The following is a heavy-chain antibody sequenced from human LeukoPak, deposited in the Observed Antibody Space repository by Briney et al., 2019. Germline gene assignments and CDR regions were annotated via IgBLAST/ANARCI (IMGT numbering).Heavy chain of an antibody. CDR1: SASISTYY. D-gene: IGHD4-23*01. V-gene: IGHV4-38-2*02. CDR3: ARDGNGGNSWGWFDP. J-gene: IGHJ5*02. CDR2: IYHSGST. Sequence: PSETLSLTCTVSSASISTYYWGWIRQPPGKGLEWIGSIYHSGSTYYNPSLKSRVTISVDTSKNQFSLKLSSVTAADTAVYYCARDGNGGNSWGWFDPRGQGTLVTASA.